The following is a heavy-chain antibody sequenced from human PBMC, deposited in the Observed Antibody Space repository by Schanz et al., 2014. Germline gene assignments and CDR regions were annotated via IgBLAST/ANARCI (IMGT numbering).Heavy chain of an antibody. D-gene: IGHD6-13*01. J-gene: IGHJ4*02. Sequence: QVQLVQSGAEVKKPGASVKVSCKASGYTFTSYGISWVRQAPGQGLEWMGRIIPSLGLAKYEQKFQDKVTITADTSTATAYMELSGLRSEDTAVYYCARDGVDAAAGGNYWGQGTLVTGSS. CDR2: IIPSLGLA. CDR1: GYTFTSYG. V-gene: IGHV1-69*04. CDR3: ARDGVDAAAGGNY.